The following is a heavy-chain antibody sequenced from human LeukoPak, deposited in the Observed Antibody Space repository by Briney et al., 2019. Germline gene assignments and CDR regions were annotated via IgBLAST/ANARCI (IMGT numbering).Heavy chain of an antibody. CDR1: GGTFSSYT. D-gene: IGHD3-22*01. J-gene: IGHJ4*02. V-gene: IGHV1-69*13. Sequence: SVRVSCKASGGTFSSYTITWVRQAPGQGLEWMGGIIPIFGTANYAQKFQGRVTITADESTSTVYMELSSLRSEDTAVYYCARVNYYDISIPDYWGQGTLVTVSS. CDR2: IIPIFGTA. CDR3: ARVNYYDISIPDY.